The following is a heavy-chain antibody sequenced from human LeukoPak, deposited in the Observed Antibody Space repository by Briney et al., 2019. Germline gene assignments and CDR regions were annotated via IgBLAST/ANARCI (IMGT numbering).Heavy chain of an antibody. CDR2: INPNSGGT. Sequence: ASVKVSCTASGYIFTGYYMHWVRQAPGQGLEWMGWINPNSGGTNYAQKFQGRVTMTRDTSISTAYMELSRLRSDDTAVYYCARDRIANLYSSGWYCDYWGQGTLVTVSS. CDR3: ARDRIANLYSSGWYCDY. D-gene: IGHD6-19*01. V-gene: IGHV1-2*02. CDR1: GYIFTGYY. J-gene: IGHJ4*02.